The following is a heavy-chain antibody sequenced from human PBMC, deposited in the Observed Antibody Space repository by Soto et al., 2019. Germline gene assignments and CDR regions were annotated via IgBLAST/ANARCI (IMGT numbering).Heavy chain of an antibody. Sequence: ASVKVSCKASGYTFTSYAMHWVRQAPGQRLEWMGWINAGNGNTKYSQKFQGRVTITRDTSASTAYMELSSLRSEDTAVYYCARSLYYDILTGYYCWFDPWGQGTLVTVSS. D-gene: IGHD3-9*01. J-gene: IGHJ5*02. V-gene: IGHV1-3*01. CDR3: ARSLYYDILTGYYCWFDP. CDR1: GYTFTSYA. CDR2: INAGNGNT.